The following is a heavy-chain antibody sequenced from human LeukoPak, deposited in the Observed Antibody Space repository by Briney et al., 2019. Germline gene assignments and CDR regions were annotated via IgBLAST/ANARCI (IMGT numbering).Heavy chain of an antibody. CDR1: GGSFFSGYY. J-gene: IGHJ4*02. D-gene: IGHD2-15*01. V-gene: IGHV4-34*01. CDR3: ATSPSGLLPVN. CDR2: INHSGST. Sequence: SETLSLTCAVYGGSFFSGYYWSWIRQPPGKGLEWIGQINHSGSTNYNPSLKSRVTISVDTSKNQFSLKLTSATAADTAVYYCATSPSGLLPVNWGQGTLVTVSS.